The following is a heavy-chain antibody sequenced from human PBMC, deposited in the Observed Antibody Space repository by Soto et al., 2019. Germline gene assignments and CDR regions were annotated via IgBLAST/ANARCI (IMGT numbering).Heavy chain of an antibody. CDR2: MNPNRGNT. Sequence: QVQLLQSGAEVKKPGASVKVSCKASGYTFSSNDINWVRQAPGQGLEWMGWMNPNRGNTDYAQKFRGRVTMTTNASISTGYMELVSVRAEYTVVYYCARGSCFGDLGNFDYARDVWGEETTVTVST. J-gene: IGHJ6*04. V-gene: IGHV1-8*01. D-gene: IGHD3-10*01. CDR3: ARGSCFGDLGNFDYARDV. CDR1: GYTFSSND.